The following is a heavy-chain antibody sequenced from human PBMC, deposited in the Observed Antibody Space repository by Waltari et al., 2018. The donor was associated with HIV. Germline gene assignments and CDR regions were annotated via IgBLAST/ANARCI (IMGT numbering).Heavy chain of an antibody. CDR2: IRTKGDGGAT. CDR3: TSEEDYGSGSHFDY. CDR1: GFTFNSVR. J-gene: IGHJ4*02. D-gene: IGHD3-10*01. Sequence: EAQLVESVGDLLKQGGILRPTCAASGFTFNSVRIAAGRPAPGKGLEWVGRIRTKGDGGATDYAAAVKGRFTISRDDSKNTVYLQMNSLKIEDTAVYYCTSEEDYGSGSHFDYWGQGTLVTVSS. V-gene: IGHV3-15*01.